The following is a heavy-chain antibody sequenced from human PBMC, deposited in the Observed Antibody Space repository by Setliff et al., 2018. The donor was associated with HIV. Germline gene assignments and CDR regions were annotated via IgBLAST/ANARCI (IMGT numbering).Heavy chain of an antibody. J-gene: IGHJ3*02. CDR3: ASDYLHVFDI. Sequence: GSSVKFPCKASGYTFTDYYIHWVRQAPGQGLEWMGWINSASGGTNYAQNLQGRVTVTRDTSINTAYVELNSLKSDDTAAYYCASDYLHVFDIWGQGTMVTVSS. CDR2: INSASGGT. CDR1: GYTFTDYY. V-gene: IGHV1-2*02.